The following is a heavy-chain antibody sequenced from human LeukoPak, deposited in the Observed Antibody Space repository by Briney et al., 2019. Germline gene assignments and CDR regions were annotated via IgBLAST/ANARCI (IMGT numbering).Heavy chain of an antibody. D-gene: IGHD3-16*01. J-gene: IGHJ4*02. V-gene: IGHV1-2*02. CDR1: GYTFTSYG. CDR2: INPNSGGT. Sequence: GASVKVSCKASGYTFTSYGISWVRQAPGQGLEWMGWINPNSGGTNYAQKFQGRVTMTRDTSITTAYMELSGLNFDDTAVYYCVRENWYYDHWGQGTLVTVSS. CDR3: VRENWYYDH.